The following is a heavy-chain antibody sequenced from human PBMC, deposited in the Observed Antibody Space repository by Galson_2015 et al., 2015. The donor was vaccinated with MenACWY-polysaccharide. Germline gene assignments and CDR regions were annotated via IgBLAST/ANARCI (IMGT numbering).Heavy chain of an antibody. D-gene: IGHD3-3*01. V-gene: IGHV3-23*01. CDR1: GFSFGNYA. Sequence: SLRLSCAASGFSFGNYAMSWVRQAPGKGLEWVSVISGSGTNTYYADSVKGRFTISRDNSKNSLYLQMNSLRADDTAVYYCAKGFWGGSHYFEYWGQGTLVTVSS. J-gene: IGHJ4*02. CDR3: AKGFWGGSHYFEY. CDR2: ISGSGTNT.